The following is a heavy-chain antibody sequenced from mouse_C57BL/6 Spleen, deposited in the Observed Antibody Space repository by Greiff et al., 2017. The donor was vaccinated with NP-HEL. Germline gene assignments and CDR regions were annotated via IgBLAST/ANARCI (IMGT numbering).Heavy chain of an antibody. J-gene: IGHJ2*01. CDR2: IDPSDSYT. CDR3: AREVTTVVATEGDY. D-gene: IGHD1-1*01. V-gene: IGHV1-59*01. Sequence: QVQLQQPGAELVRPGTSVKLSCKASGYTFTSYWMHWVKQRPGQGLEWIGVIDPSDSYTNYNPKFKGKATLTVDTSSSTAYMQLSSLTSEDSAVYYCAREVTTVVATEGDYWGQGTTLTVSS. CDR1: GYTFTSYW.